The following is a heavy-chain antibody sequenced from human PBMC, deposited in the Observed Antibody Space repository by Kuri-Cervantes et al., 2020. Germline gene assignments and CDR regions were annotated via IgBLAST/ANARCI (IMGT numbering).Heavy chain of an antibody. Sequence: SETLSLTCAVHGGSFSGYYWSWIRQPPGKGLEWIGSIYHSGSTYYNPSLKSRVTISVDTSKNQFSLNLTSVTAADTAVYYCVRALSLVGATSDFDYWGQGTLVTVSS. CDR2: IYHSGST. V-gene: IGHV4-34*01. CDR3: VRALSLVGATSDFDY. CDR1: GGSFSGYY. D-gene: IGHD1-26*01. J-gene: IGHJ4*02.